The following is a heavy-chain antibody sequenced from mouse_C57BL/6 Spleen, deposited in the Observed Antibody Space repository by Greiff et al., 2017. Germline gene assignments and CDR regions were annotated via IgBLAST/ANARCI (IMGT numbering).Heavy chain of an antibody. CDR3: ARGGYYDYDEAY. D-gene: IGHD2-4*01. CDR2: IYPGDGDT. J-gene: IGHJ3*01. CDR1: GYAFSSSW. Sequence: VQLQQSGPELVKPGASVKISCKASGYAFSSSWMNWVKQRPGKGLEWIGRIYPGDGDTNYNGKFKGKATLTADKSSSTAYMQLSSLTSEDSAVYFCARGGYYDYDEAYWGQGTLGTVSA. V-gene: IGHV1-82*01.